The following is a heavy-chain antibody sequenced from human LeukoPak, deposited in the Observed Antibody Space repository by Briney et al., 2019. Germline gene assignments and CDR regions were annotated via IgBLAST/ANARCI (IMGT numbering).Heavy chain of an antibody. D-gene: IGHD3-22*01. J-gene: IGHJ4*02. Sequence: GASVKVSCKASGYTFTSYDINWVRQATGQGLEWMGWMNPNSGDTGYAQKFQGRVTMTRNTSISTAYMELSSLRSEDTAVYYCARAPTRNYYDSSGYHDYWGQGTLVTVSS. CDR3: ARAPTRNYYDSSGYHDY. CDR1: GYTFTSYD. V-gene: IGHV1-8*01. CDR2: MNPNSGDT.